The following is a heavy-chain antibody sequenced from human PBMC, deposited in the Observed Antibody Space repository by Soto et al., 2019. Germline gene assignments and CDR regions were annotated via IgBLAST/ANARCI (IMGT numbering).Heavy chain of an antibody. J-gene: IGHJ3*01. CDR3: AKYGGYPT. D-gene: IGHD3-22*01. Sequence: GALRLSCAASGFTFSSYWMSWVRQAPGKGLEWVSNIRHSGGSKYYADSVKGRFTISRDNSKNTLYLQMNSLRAEDTAVYYCAKYGGYPTWGQGTMVTVSS. CDR1: GFTFSSYW. CDR2: IRHSGGSK. V-gene: IGHV3-23*01.